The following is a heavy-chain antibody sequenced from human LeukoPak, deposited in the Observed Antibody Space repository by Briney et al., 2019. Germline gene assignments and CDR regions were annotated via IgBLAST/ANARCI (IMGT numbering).Heavy chain of an antibody. D-gene: IGHD3-22*01. V-gene: IGHV3-30-3*01. Sequence: GGSLRLSCAASGFTFNIYTMSWVRQAPGKGLEWVAVISYDGSNKYYAASVKGRFTSSRDNPKNTLYLQMNGLRVEDTAVYYCAKDLLLQRDAFDIWGQGTMVTVSS. CDR2: ISYDGSNK. CDR3: AKDLLLQRDAFDI. J-gene: IGHJ3*02. CDR1: GFTFNIYT.